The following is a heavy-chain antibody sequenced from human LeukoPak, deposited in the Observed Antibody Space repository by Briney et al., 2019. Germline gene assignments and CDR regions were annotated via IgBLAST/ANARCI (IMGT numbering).Heavy chain of an antibody. CDR1: GFSFTTYL. V-gene: IGHV5-10-1*01. CDR3: ARHFYSGYDLIDY. J-gene: IGHJ4*02. Sequence: GESLKISCQGSGFSFTTYLISWVRQMPGKCLEWMGRIYPSDSYTNYSPSFQGRVTISADKSISTAYLQLTSLRASDTAIYYCARHFYSGYDLIDYWGQGTLVTV. CDR2: IYPSDSYT. D-gene: IGHD5-12*01.